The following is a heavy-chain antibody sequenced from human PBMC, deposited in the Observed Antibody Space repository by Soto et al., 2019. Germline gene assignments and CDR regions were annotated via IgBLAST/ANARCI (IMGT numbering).Heavy chain of an antibody. V-gene: IGHV4-39*01. CDR2: IYYSGST. CDR1: GGSISSSSYY. Sequence: QLQLQESGPGLVKPSETLSLTCTVSGGSISSSSYYWGWIRQPPGKGLEWIGSIYYSGSTYYNPSLKSRVTISVDTSKNQFSLKLSSVTAADTAVYYCARHKDHSSGPSAYWGQGTLVTVSS. CDR3: ARHKDHSSGPSAY. J-gene: IGHJ4*02. D-gene: IGHD3-22*01.